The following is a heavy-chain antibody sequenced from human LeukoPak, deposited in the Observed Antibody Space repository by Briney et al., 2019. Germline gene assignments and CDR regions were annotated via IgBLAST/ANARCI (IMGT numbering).Heavy chain of an antibody. CDR2: ICVSGGST. D-gene: IGHD2-8*01. CDR3: AKVYSDGFDP. CDR1: GFTFSSYA. J-gene: IGHJ5*02. Sequence: GGSLRLSCAASGFTFSSYAMSWVRQAPGKRLECVSAICVSGGSTYSADSVKGRFTISRDNSKNPLYLQMNSRRAEDTAVYYCAKVYSDGFDPWGQGTLVTVSS. V-gene: IGHV3-23*01.